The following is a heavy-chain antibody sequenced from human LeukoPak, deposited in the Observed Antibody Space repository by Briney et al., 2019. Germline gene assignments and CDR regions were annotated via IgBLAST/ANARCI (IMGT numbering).Heavy chain of an antibody. J-gene: IGHJ4*02. V-gene: IGHV3-30*18. CDR1: GFTFSSSG. CDR3: VKEGVYYYDSSDKYYFDY. D-gene: IGHD3-22*01. Sequence: GGSLRLSCAASGFTFSSSGMHWVRQAPGKGLEWVAVMSYDVSHKYYADSVKGRFTISRDNSQNTLYLQMNSLRAEDTAVYYCVKEGVYYYDSSDKYYFDYWGQGTLVTVSS. CDR2: MSYDVSHK.